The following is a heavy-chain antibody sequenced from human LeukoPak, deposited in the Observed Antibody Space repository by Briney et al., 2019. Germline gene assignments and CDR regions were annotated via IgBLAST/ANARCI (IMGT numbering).Heavy chain of an antibody. Sequence: GGSLRLSCAASGFTFSSYWMHWVRQAPGKGLVWVSRINSDGSSTSYADSVKGRFTISRDNAKNTLYLQTNSLRAEDTAVYYCASGAYYYDSSGYYYAGYWGQGTLVTVSS. J-gene: IGHJ4*02. D-gene: IGHD3-22*01. V-gene: IGHV3-74*01. CDR1: GFTFSSYW. CDR3: ASGAYYYDSSGYYYAGY. CDR2: INSDGSST.